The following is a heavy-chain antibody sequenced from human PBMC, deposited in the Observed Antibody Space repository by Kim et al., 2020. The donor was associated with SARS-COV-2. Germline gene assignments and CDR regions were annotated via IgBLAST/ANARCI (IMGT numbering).Heavy chain of an antibody. CDR3: AREALYYDSSVGYAFDI. J-gene: IGHJ3*02. Sequence: SETLSLTCTVSGGSISSYYWSWIRQPPGKGLEWIGYIYYSGSTNYNPSLKSRVTISVDTSKNQFSLKLSSVTAADTAVYYCAREALYYDSSVGYAFDIWGQGTMVTVSS. CDR2: IYYSGST. V-gene: IGHV4-59*13. D-gene: IGHD3-22*01. CDR1: GGSISSYY.